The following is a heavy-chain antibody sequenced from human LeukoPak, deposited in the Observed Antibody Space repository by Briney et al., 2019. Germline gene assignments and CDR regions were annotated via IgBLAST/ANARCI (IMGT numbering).Heavy chain of an antibody. CDR3: ATHRAG. Sequence: GGSLRLSCAASGFTFSSYGMHWVRQAPGKGLEWVSVIYSGGSTYYADSVKGRFTISRDNSKNTLYLQMNNLRAEDTAVYYCATHRAGGGQGTLVTVSS. D-gene: IGHD3-10*01. V-gene: IGHV3-NL1*01. CDR1: GFTFSSYG. J-gene: IGHJ4*02. CDR2: IYSGGST.